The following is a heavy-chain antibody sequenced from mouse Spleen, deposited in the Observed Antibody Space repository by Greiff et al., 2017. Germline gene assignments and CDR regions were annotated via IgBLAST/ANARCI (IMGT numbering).Heavy chain of an antibody. V-gene: IGHV1-55*01. CDR2: IYPGSGST. CDR1: GYTFTSYW. CDR3: ARDTSALDY. Sequence: QVHVKQPGAELVKPGASVKMSCKASGYTFTSYWITWVKQRPGQGLEWIGDIYPGSGSTNYNEKFKSKATLTVDTSSSTAYMQLSSLTSEDSAVYYCARDTSALDYWGQGTTLTVSS. D-gene: IGHD3-2*02. J-gene: IGHJ2*01.